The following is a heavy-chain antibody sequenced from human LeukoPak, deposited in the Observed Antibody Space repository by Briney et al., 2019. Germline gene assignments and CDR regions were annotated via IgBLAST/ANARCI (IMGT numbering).Heavy chain of an antibody. V-gene: IGHV1-3*01. CDR3: ARALGIVYSRPFDY. J-gene: IGHJ4*02. Sequence: GASVKVSCKASGYTFTSYAMHWVRQAPGQRLEWVGWINAGNGNTKYSQKFQGRVTITRDTSASTAYMELRSLISEDTAVYYCARALGIVYSRPFDYWGQGTLVTVSS. CDR1: GYTFTSYA. CDR2: INAGNGNT. D-gene: IGHD3-22*01.